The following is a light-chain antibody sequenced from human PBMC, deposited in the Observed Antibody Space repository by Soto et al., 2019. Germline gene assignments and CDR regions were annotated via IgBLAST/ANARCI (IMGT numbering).Light chain of an antibody. V-gene: IGLV3-1*01. Sequence: SYELTQPPSVSVSPGQTASISCSGDRLELKYVYWYQQKPGQSPLLVIYEDKKRPSGIPERFSGSNSGNTATLTISGTQAMDEADNYCQSWDSSTYVVFAGGTKLTVL. CDR3: QSWDSSTYVV. J-gene: IGLJ2*01. CDR2: EDK. CDR1: RLELKY.